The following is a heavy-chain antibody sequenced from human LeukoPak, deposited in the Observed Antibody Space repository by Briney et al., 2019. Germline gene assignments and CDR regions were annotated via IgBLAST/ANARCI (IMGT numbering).Heavy chain of an antibody. D-gene: IGHD1-1*01. CDR3: VRGSGRGKDS. CDR1: GYTFPSHD. Sequence: GASVKVSCKASGYTFPSHDIHWVRQATGQGLEWMGWMNIDSGNTGYAEKFQGRVTMTRNTSTTTANMELSSLTSEDTAVYYCVRGSGRGKDSWGQGTLVTVSS. CDR2: MNIDSGNT. J-gene: IGHJ4*02. V-gene: IGHV1-8*01.